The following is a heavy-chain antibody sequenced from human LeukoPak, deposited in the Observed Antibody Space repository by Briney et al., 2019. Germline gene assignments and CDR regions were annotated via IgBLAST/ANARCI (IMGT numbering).Heavy chain of an antibody. D-gene: IGHD1-26*01. CDR3: ARILNSGYSDY. Sequence: SQTLSLACTVSGGSISSGGYYWSWIRQHPGKGLEWIGYIYYSGSTYYNPSLKSRVTISLDTSKNQFSLKLGSVTTADTAVHYCARILNSGYSDYWGQGTLVTVSS. V-gene: IGHV4-31*03. J-gene: IGHJ4*02. CDR2: IYYSGST. CDR1: GGSISSGGYY.